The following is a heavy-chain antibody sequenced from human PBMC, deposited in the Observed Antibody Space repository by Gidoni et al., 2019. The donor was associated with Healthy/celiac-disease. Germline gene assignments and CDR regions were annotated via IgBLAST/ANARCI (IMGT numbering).Heavy chain of an antibody. J-gene: IGHJ4*02. V-gene: IGHV3-23*01. CDR2: ISGSGGST. CDR1: GFHFRRYS. D-gene: IGHD3-10*01. CDR3: AKDGEPMVWGVIIPHPADY. Sequence: EVQLFESGGGLVQPGGSLRLSFAASGFHFRRYSMSWVRQAPGKGLEWVSAISGSGGSTYYADSVKGRFTISRDNSKNTLYLQMNSLRAEDTAVYYCAKDGEPMVWGVIIPHPADYWGQGTLVTVSS.